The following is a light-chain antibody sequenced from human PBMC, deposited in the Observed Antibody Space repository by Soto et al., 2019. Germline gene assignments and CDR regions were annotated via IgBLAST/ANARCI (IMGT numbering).Light chain of an antibody. CDR3: QQHGSSPIT. Sequence: EIVLSQSLGTLSFFTGERATLSCRASRSVTNNYLAWHQQKPGQTPRLLIYGASSRATGIPDRFSGSGSGTDFTLTISRLEPEDFAVYYCQQHGSSPITFGQRTRLEIK. CDR1: RSVTNNY. V-gene: IGKV3-20*01. J-gene: IGKJ5*01. CDR2: GAS.